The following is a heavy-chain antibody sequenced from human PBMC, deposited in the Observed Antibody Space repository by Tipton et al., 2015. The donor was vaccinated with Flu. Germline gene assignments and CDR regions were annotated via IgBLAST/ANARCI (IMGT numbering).Heavy chain of an antibody. V-gene: IGHV1-69*01. CDR3: ARDRSPGLERLDYYYLDV. D-gene: IGHD3-10*01. CDR2: VNPFFGPP. CDR1: GGTFDTYS. Sequence: VQLVQSGAEVKKPGSSVRVSCKASGGTFDTYSITWVRQAPGQGLEWMGGVNPFFGPPQYAQKFQDRLTIDADDSTSTAYMELSGLRSDDTAVYYCARDRSPGLERLDYYYLDVWGKGTTVIVSS. J-gene: IGHJ6*03.